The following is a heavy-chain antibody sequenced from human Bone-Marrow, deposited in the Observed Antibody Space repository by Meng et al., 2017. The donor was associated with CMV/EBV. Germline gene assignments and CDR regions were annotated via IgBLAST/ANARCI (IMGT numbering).Heavy chain of an antibody. D-gene: IGHD1-1*01. CDR1: GYTFTGYY. V-gene: IGHV1-2*02. J-gene: IGHJ5*02. CDR2: INPNSGGT. CDR3: ARAEAATRTYDP. Sequence: ASVKVSCKASGYTFTGYYMHWVRQAPGQGLEWMGWINPNSGGTNYAQKFQGRVTMTRDTSISTAYMELSRLRSDDTAVYYCARAEAATRTYDPWGQGTLVTVSS.